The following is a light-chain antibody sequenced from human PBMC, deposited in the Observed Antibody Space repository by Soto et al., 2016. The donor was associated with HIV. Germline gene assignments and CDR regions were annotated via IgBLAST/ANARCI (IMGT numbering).Light chain of an antibody. J-gene: IGKJ1*01. CDR2: KTS. V-gene: IGKV1-5*03. CDR1: QSISPW. Sequence: DTQMTQSPSTLSASVGDRVTITCRASQSISPWLAWYQQKPGRAPKLLIYKTSTLESGVPSRFSGSGSATEFTLTISSLQPDDFGTYYCQQYSDYSRTFGQGTRVEIK. CDR3: QQYSDYSRT.